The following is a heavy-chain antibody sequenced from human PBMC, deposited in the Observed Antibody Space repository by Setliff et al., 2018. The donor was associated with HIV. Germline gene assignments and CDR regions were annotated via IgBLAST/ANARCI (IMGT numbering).Heavy chain of an antibody. Sequence: GASVKVSCKSSGGTFSSWPISWVRQAPGQGLEWMGGIIPMYGTPNYAQKLQGRVTMTTDTSTSTAYMDLRSLRSDDTAVLYCASSSGYSSSWYGRAEYFQHWGQGTLVTAPQ. CDR1: GGTFSSWP. CDR2: IIPMYGTP. J-gene: IGHJ1*01. D-gene: IGHD6-13*01. V-gene: IGHV1-69*05. CDR3: ASSSGYSSSWYGRAEYFQH.